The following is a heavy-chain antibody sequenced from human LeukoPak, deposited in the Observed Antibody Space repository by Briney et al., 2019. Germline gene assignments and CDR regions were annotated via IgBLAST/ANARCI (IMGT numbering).Heavy chain of an antibody. CDR1: GFTFNDHT. CDR3: ARAGIAAAEFDS. V-gene: IGHV3-21*01. Sequence: GGSLRLSCAASGFTFNDHTMNWVRQAPGKGLEWVSSISTHGSYIYYADSVKGRFTISRDNARNSLYLQMNSLRADDTSVYFCARAGIAAAEFDSWGQGTLVTVSS. CDR2: ISTHGSYI. J-gene: IGHJ4*02. D-gene: IGHD6-13*01.